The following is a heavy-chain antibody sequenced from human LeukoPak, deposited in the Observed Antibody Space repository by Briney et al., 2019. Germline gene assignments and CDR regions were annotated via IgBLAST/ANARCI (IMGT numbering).Heavy chain of an antibody. Sequence: ASVKVSCKASGYTFTSYGISWVRQAPGQGLEWMGWISAYNGNTNYAQKLQGRVTMTTDTSTSTAYMELRSLRSDDTAVYYCARDSSSWYYYYGMDVWGQGTTATVSS. CDR1: GYTFTSYG. CDR2: ISAYNGNT. J-gene: IGHJ6*02. CDR3: ARDSSSWYYYYGMDV. V-gene: IGHV1-18*01. D-gene: IGHD6-13*01.